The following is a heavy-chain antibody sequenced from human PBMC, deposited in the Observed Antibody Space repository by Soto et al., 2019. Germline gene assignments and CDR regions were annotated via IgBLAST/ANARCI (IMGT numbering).Heavy chain of an antibody. V-gene: IGHV3-7*05. Sequence: GGSLRLSCAASGFTFSSYWMSWVRQAPGKGLEWVANIKQDGSEKYYVDSVKGRFTISRDNAKNSLYLQMNSLRAEDTAVYYCARDPSYGYTNWFDPWGQGTLVTVSS. J-gene: IGHJ5*02. D-gene: IGHD5-18*01. CDR3: ARDPSYGYTNWFDP. CDR1: GFTFSSYW. CDR2: IKQDGSEK.